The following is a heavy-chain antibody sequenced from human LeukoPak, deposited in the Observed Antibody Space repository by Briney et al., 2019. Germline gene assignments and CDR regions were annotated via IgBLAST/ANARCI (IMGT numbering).Heavy chain of an antibody. Sequence: SQTLSLTCTVSGGSISSGGYYWRWIRQHPGKGVEWIGYIYYSGSTYYNPSRKSRVTISVDTSKNQFSLKLSSVTAADTAVYYCAREYSSGYYPDWGQGTLVTVSS. V-gene: IGHV4-31*03. CDR1: GGSISSGGYY. J-gene: IGHJ4*02. D-gene: IGHD3-22*01. CDR3: AREYSSGYYPD. CDR2: IYYSGST.